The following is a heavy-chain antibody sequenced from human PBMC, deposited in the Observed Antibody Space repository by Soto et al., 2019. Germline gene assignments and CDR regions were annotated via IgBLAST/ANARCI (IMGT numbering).Heavy chain of an antibody. D-gene: IGHD2-21*01. V-gene: IGHV3-48*02. CDR1: GFTFSSYS. J-gene: IGHJ6*02. Sequence: GGSLRLSCAASGFTFSSYSMTWVRQTPGKGLEWLSYISSTSSKIYYADSVKGRFTISRDNAKDSLYLQMNSLRDEDTAVYYCARDFDCADGDCNMGYYYYGLDVWGQGTTVTVSS. CDR3: ARDFDCADGDCNMGYYYYGLDV. CDR2: ISSTSSKI.